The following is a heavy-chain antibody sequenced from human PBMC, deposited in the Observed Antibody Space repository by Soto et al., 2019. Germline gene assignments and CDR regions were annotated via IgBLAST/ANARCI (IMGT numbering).Heavy chain of an antibody. J-gene: IGHJ5*02. CDR3: ARGGAGGYNELDP. CDR2: INPNSGGT. Sequence: QVQLVQSGAEVKKPGASVKVSCKASGYTFTAYYMHWVRQAPGRGLEWMGWINPNSGGTYHAQNSQGRVTMTRERATPTAYLELASLRPDAASVYYCARGGAGGYNELDPWGHGTLVIVSS. D-gene: IGHD6-25*01. CDR1: GYTFTAYY. V-gene: IGHV1-2*02.